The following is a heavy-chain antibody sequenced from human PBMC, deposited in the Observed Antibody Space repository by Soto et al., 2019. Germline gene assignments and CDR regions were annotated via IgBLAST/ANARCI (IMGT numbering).Heavy chain of an antibody. CDR2: ISYDGSNK. J-gene: IGHJ4*02. Sequence: QVQLVESGGGVVQPGRSLRLSCAASGFTFSSYAMHWVRQAPGKGLEWVAVISYDGSNKYYADSVKGRFTISRDNSKNTLYLQMNSLRAEDTAVYYCARDDTRGWNYVSYYFDYWGQGTLVTVSS. CDR3: ARDDTRGWNYVSYYFDY. V-gene: IGHV3-30-3*01. CDR1: GFTFSSYA. D-gene: IGHD1-7*01.